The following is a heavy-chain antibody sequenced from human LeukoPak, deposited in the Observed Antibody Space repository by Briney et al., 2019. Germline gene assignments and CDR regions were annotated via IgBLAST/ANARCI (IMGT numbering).Heavy chain of an antibody. J-gene: IGHJ5*02. V-gene: IGHV4-4*07. CDR2: IYTSGST. CDR1: GGSISSYY. D-gene: IGHD1-26*01. CDR3: ARDSYRLLTNWFDP. Sequence: SETLSLTCTVSGGSISSYYWSWIRQPAGKGLEWIGRIYTSGSTNYNPSLKSRVTMSVDTSKNQFSLKLNSVTAADTAVYYCARDSYRLLTNWFDPWGQGTLVTVSS.